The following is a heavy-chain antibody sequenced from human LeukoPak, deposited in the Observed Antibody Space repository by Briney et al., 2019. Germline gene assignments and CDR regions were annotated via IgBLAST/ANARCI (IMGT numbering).Heavy chain of an antibody. Sequence: SVKVSCKASGYTFTSYDINWVRQATGQGLEWMGWMNPNSGNTGYAQKLQGRVTMTRNTSISTAYMELSSLRSEDTAVYYCAGGSGSYYANWFDPWGQGTLVTVSS. CDR1: GYTFTSYD. J-gene: IGHJ5*02. CDR2: MNPNSGNT. CDR3: AGGSGSYYANWFDP. D-gene: IGHD3-10*01. V-gene: IGHV1-8*02.